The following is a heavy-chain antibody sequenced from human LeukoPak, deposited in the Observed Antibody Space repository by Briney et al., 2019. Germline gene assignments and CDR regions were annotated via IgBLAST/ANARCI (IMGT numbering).Heavy chain of an antibody. Sequence: PGGSLRLSCAASGFTFSSYGMHWVRQAPGKGLEWVAVISYDGSNKYYADSVKGRFTISRDNSKNTLYLQMNSLRAEDTAVYYCAKGMPWIDTAMVHDAFDIWGQGTMVTVSS. J-gene: IGHJ3*02. V-gene: IGHV3-30*18. CDR3: AKGMPWIDTAMVHDAFDI. CDR2: ISYDGSNK. D-gene: IGHD5-18*01. CDR1: GFTFSSYG.